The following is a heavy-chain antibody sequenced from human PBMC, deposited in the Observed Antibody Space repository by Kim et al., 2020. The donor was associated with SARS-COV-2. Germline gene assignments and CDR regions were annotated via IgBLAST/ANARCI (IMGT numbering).Heavy chain of an antibody. J-gene: IGHJ4*02. CDR1: GFAFSGSA. V-gene: IGHV3-23*01. CDR3: AKDFKSASSGNY. D-gene: IGHD2-15*01. CDR2: ISTSGT. Sequence: GGSLRLSCAASGFAFSGSAMSWVRQAPGKGLEWVSLISTSGTFYADSVKGRFTISRDNLKNTLYLQMNSLRAEDTAVYYCAKDFKSASSGNYWGQGTLVT.